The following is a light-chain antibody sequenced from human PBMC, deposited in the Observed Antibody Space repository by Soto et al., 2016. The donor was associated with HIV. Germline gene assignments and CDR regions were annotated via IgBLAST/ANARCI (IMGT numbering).Light chain of an antibody. CDR2: AAS. V-gene: IGKV1-NL1*01. CDR1: QAITNS. CDR3: QQSSRTPRT. Sequence: DIQMTQSPSSLSASVGDRVTITCRASQAITNSLAWYQQKPGKAPNLLLYAASRLESGVPSRFSGRGSGTDFTLTISSLQHEDLGTYYCQQSSRTPRTFGQGTKVEI. J-gene: IGKJ1*01.